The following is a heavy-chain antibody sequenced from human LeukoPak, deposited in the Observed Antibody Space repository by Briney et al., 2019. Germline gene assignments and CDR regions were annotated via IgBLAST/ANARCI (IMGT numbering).Heavy chain of an antibody. CDR1: GFTFSSYA. CDR2: ISYDGSNK. Sequence: SGGSLRLSCAASGFTFSSYAMHWVRQAPGKGLEWVAVISYDGSNKYYADSVKGRFTISRDNSKKTLYLQMNSLRAEDTAVYYCARDLGDCGGACSSPIWGQGTMVTVSS. V-gene: IGHV3-30-3*01. CDR3: ARDLGDCGGACSSPI. J-gene: IGHJ3*02. D-gene: IGHD2-21*02.